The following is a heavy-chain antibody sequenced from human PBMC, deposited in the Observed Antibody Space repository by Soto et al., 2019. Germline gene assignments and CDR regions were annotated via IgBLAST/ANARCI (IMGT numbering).Heavy chain of an antibody. J-gene: IGHJ6*02. CDR1: GDTFSSYT. CDR3: ARRRYCGADCYSQYYYGMDV. D-gene: IGHD2-21*02. CDR2: VIPILGVT. Sequence: QVQLVQSGAEMKKPGSSVKVSCRSGGDTFSSYTVSWVRQAPGQGLEWMGRVIPILGVTNYARKIQGRVSITAEKSTSTAYMELRSLRSEDSGVYYCARRRYCGADCYSQYYYGMDVWGQGTTVTVSS. V-gene: IGHV1-69*02.